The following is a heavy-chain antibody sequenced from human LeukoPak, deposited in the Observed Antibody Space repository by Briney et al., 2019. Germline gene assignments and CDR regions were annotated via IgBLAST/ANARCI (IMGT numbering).Heavy chain of an antibody. CDR1: GLTFSSSA. CDR3: ANVRGTDVYYFDY. J-gene: IGHJ4*02. CDR2: INNVGSHI. V-gene: IGHV3-21*01. D-gene: IGHD1-1*01. Sequence: GGSLRLSCAASGLTFSSSAMNWVRQAPGKGLEGVSSINNVGSHIYYADSVKGRFTISRDNSKNTLYLQMNSLRAEDTAVYYCANVRGTDVYYFDYWGQGTLVTVSS.